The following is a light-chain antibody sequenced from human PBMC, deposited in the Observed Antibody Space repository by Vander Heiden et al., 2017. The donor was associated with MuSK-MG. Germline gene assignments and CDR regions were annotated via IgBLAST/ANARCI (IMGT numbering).Light chain of an antibody. V-gene: IGKV4-1*01. CDR2: WAS. Sequence: DIVMTQSPDPLAVSLGERATINCKSSQSVLYSSNNKNYLVWYQQKPGQPPKLLIYWASTRESGVPDRFSGSGSGTDFTLTISSLQAEDVAVYYCQQDYSTWTFGQGTKVEIK. J-gene: IGKJ1*01. CDR3: QQDYSTWT. CDR1: QSVLYSSNNKNY.